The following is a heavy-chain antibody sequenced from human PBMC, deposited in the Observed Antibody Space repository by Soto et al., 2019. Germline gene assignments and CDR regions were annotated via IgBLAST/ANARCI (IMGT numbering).Heavy chain of an antibody. J-gene: IGHJ4*02. CDR3: ARSTGYYVIDY. D-gene: IGHD3-9*01. CDR2: INAGNGNT. V-gene: IGHV1-3*01. Sequence: QVQPVQSGAEVKKPGASVKVSCKASGYTFTSYAMHWVRQAPGQRLEWMGWINAGNGNTKYSQKFQGRVTITRDTSASTAYMELSSLRSEDTTVYYCARSTGYYVIDYWGQGTLVTVSS. CDR1: GYTFTSYA.